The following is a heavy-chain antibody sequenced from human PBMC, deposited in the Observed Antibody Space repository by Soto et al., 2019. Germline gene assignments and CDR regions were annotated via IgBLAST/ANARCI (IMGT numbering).Heavy chain of an antibody. J-gene: IGHJ4*02. D-gene: IGHD6-13*01. CDR3: ARDRGYSSSWFFNGPIDY. CDR2: ISSSSSYI. CDR1: GFTFSSYS. Sequence: NPGGSLRLSCAASGFTFSSYSMNWVRQAPGKGLEWVSSISSSSSYIYYADSVKGRFTISRDNAKNSLYLQMNSLRAEDTAVYYCARDRGYSSSWFFNGPIDYWGQGTLVTVSS. V-gene: IGHV3-21*01.